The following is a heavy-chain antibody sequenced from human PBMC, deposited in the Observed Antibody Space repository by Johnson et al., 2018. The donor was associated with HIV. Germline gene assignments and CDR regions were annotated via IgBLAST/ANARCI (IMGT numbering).Heavy chain of an antibody. J-gene: IGHJ3*02. Sequence: VQLVESGGGLVQPGGSLRLSCAASGFTFSSYDMHWVRQGTGKGLEWVSAIGTAGDTYYPGPVKGRFTISRENAKHYLYLQMNSLRAEDTAVYFCARENPEWGAFDIWGQGTVVTVSS. CDR2: IGTAGDT. D-gene: IGHD1-26*01. CDR1: GFTFSSYD. CDR3: ARENPEWGAFDI. V-gene: IGHV3-13*01.